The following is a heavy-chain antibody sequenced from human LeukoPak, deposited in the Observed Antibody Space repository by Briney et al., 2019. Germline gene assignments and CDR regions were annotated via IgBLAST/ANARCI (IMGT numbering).Heavy chain of an antibody. Sequence: GGSLRLSCAASGFTFSSYGMHWVRQAPGKGLEWVAVISYGGSNKYYADSVKGRFTISRDNSKNTLYLQMNSLRAEDTAVYYCARGGSYLSAFDIWGQGTMVTVSS. CDR3: ARGGSYLSAFDI. CDR2: ISYGGSNK. CDR1: GFTFSSYG. J-gene: IGHJ3*02. V-gene: IGHV3-30*03. D-gene: IGHD1-26*01.